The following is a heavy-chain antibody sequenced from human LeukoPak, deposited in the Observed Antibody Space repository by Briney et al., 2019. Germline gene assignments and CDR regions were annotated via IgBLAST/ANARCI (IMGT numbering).Heavy chain of an antibody. V-gene: IGHV3-23*01. Sequence: GGSLRLSCAASAFNFRVYAMCWVRQAPGKGPEWVSAISNSGGVTYYGDSVKGRFTMSRDNSKNTRFLQMDSLRADDTAIYYCANIIDGSLGYWGQGTLVTVSS. CDR1: AFNFRVYA. D-gene: IGHD5-24*01. CDR2: ISNSGGVT. J-gene: IGHJ4*02. CDR3: ANIIDGSLGY.